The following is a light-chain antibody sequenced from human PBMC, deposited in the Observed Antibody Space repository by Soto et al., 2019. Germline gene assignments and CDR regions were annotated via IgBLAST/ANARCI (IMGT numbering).Light chain of an antibody. V-gene: IGLV2-14*01. J-gene: IGLJ2*01. CDR3: SSYTSSSTVV. Sequence: QSALTQAASVSGSPGQSITISCTGTSSDVGGYDYVSWYQQHPGKAPKLMIYNVRNRPSGVSNRFSGSKAGNTASLTISGLQAEDEAAYYCSSYTSSSTVVFGGGTKLTVL. CDR2: NVR. CDR1: SSDVGGYDY.